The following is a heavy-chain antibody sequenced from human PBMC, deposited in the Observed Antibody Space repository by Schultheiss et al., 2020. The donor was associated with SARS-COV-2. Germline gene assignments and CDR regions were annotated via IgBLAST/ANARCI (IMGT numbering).Heavy chain of an antibody. Sequence: GGSLRLSCSASGFTFSIYAMSWVRQAPGKGLEWVSVIYSCGSTYYADSVKGRFTISRDNAKNSLYLQMNSLRAEDTAVYSCARAYATYWYIDFWGRGTLVTVSS. CDR3: ARAYATYWYIDF. D-gene: IGHD4-17*01. CDR2: IYSCGST. V-gene: IGHV3-66*03. CDR1: GFTFSIYA. J-gene: IGHJ2*01.